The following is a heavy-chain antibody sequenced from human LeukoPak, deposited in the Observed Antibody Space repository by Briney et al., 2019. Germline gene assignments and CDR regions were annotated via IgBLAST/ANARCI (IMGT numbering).Heavy chain of an antibody. D-gene: IGHD5-24*01. V-gene: IGHV4-61*01. J-gene: IGHJ3*02. CDR2: IYYSGRT. CDR1: GGSISTSSHY. Sequence: SESLSLTCIVSGGSISTSSHYWNWIRQPPGMGLEWIGYIYYSGRTDYNPSLKSRVTISVDTSKHQFSMKLKSVTAADTAVYFCARGRWLPNAFDIWGQGTMVTVFS. CDR3: ARGRWLPNAFDI.